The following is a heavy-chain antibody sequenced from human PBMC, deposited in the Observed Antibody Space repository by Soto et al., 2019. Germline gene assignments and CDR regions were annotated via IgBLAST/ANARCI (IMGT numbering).Heavy chain of an antibody. CDR1: GFTFSSYD. D-gene: IGHD3-22*01. V-gene: IGHV3-13*01. CDR3: ARNDRSDAFDI. Sequence: GGSLRLSCAASGFTFSSYDMHWVRQATGKGLEWVSAIGTAGDTYYPGSVKGRFTISRENAENSLYLQMNSLRAGDTAVYYCARNDRSDAFDIWGQGTMVTVSS. CDR2: IGTAGDT. J-gene: IGHJ3*02.